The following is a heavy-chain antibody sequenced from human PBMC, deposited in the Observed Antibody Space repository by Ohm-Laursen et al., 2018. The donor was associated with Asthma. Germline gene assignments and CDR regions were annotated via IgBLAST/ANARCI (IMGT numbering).Heavy chain of an antibody. J-gene: IGHJ4*02. CDR1: GYTFSRYS. CDR2: ISTASSFI. V-gene: IGHV3-21*01. Sequence: SLRLSCTASGYTFSRYSIHWVRQIPGKGLEWVASISTASSFIYYADSVRGRFTTSRDNARNSVYLQMNSVRAEDTAVYYCARGWYYWGQGTLVTVSS. D-gene: IGHD2-15*01. CDR3: ARGWYY.